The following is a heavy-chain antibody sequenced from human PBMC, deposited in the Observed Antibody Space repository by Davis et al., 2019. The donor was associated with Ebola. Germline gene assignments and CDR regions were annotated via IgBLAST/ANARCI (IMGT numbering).Heavy chain of an antibody. Sequence: GGSLRLSCAASGFTFSSYWMHWVRQAPGKGLEWVAVILNDGGNKYYIDSVKGRFTISRDDSKNTLYLQMNSLRAEDTAVYYCAEIYWVRYGMDVWGQGTTVTVSS. D-gene: IGHD2-8*02. V-gene: IGHV3-30*03. J-gene: IGHJ6*02. CDR1: GFTFSSYW. CDR3: AEIYWVRYGMDV. CDR2: ILNDGGNK.